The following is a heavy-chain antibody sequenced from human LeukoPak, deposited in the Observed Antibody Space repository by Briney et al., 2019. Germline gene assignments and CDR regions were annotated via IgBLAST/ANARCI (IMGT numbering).Heavy chain of an antibody. J-gene: IGHJ4*02. CDR3: AREGGDGGIFDY. D-gene: IGHD4-17*01. CDR2: IYYSGST. CDR1: GGSISSYY. V-gene: IGHV4-59*01. Sequence: PSETLSLTCTVSGGSISSYYWSWIRQPPGKGLEWIGYIYYSGSTNYNPSLKSRVTISVDTSKNQFSLKLSSVTAADTAVYYCAREGGDGGIFDYWGQGTLVTVSS.